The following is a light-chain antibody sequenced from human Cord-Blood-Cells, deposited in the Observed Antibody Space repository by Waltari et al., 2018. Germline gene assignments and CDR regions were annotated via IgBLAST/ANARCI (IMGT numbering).Light chain of an antibody. J-gene: IGKJ4*01. CDR2: GAS. Sequence: DIVLTQYPGTLSLSPGERATLSCRSSQSVSCSYLAWYQQKPGQAPRLLIYGASRRATGIPDRFSGSGSGTDFTLTISRLEPEDFAVYYCQQYGSSPPLTFGGGTKVEIK. CDR3: QQYGSSPPLT. CDR1: QSVSCSY. V-gene: IGKV3-20*01.